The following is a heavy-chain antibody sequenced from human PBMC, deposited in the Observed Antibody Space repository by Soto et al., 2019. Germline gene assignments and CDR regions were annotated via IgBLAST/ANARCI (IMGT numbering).Heavy chain of an antibody. V-gene: IGHV3-53*01. Sequence: SLRLSCAASGFPVSSNYLTWVRQAPGKGLEWVSVLYSGGSTYYADSVKGRFTISRDNSKNTLYLQMNSLRAEDTAVYYCARGIPAWFDYWGQGTLVTVSS. J-gene: IGHJ4*02. CDR3: ARGIPAWFDY. CDR2: LYSGGST. CDR1: GFPVSSNY.